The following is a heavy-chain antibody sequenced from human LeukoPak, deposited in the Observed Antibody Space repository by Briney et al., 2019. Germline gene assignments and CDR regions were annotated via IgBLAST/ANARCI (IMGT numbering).Heavy chain of an antibody. CDR2: MNPNSGNT. J-gene: IGHJ6*03. V-gene: IGHV1-8*03. Sequence: ASVKVSCKASGYTFTSYDTNWVRQATGQGLEWMGWMNPNSGNTGYAQKFQGRVTITRNTSTSTAYMELSSLRSEDTAVYYCARAPPLYSSSWYGYYYYYYMDVWGKGTTVTISS. D-gene: IGHD6-13*01. CDR1: GYTFTSYD. CDR3: ARAPPLYSSSWYGYYYYYYMDV.